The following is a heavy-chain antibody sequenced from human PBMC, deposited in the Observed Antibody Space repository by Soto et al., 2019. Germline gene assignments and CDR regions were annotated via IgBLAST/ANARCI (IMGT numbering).Heavy chain of an antibody. CDR1: GFTFSSYA. J-gene: IGHJ4*02. CDR3: AKDQGAYCGGDCYSTN. Sequence: GGSLILSCAASGFTFSSYAMSWVRQAPGKGLEWVSIISGSVGTTSYADSVKGRFTISRYNSKNTLSLQMNSLRAEDTAVYYCAKDQGAYCGGDCYSTNWGQGTLVTVSS. V-gene: IGHV3-23*01. CDR2: ISGSVGTT. D-gene: IGHD2-21*02.